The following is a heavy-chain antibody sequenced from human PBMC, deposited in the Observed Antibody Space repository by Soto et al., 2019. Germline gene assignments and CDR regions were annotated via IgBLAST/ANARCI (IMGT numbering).Heavy chain of an antibody. V-gene: IGHV1-18*04. D-gene: IGHD2-15*01. CDR3: VREQDIVVVAPERFDY. CDR2: ISAYNGNT. Sequence: ASVKVSCKASGYTFTSYGISWVRQAPGQGLEWMGWISAYNGNTNYAQKLQGRVTMTTDTSTSTAYMELRSLRSDDTAVYYCVREQDIVVVAPERFDYWGQGTLVTVSS. J-gene: IGHJ4*02. CDR1: GYTFTSYG.